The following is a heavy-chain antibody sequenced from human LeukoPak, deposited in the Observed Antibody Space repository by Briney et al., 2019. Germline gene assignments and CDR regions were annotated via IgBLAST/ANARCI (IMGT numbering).Heavy chain of an antibody. D-gene: IGHD3-22*01. CDR1: GFTFSRYW. V-gene: IGHV3-7*03. CDR2: IKEDGSKK. Sequence: GSLRLSCAASGFTFSRYWMSWVRQAPGKGLEWVANIKEDGSKKNYVDSVKGRFTISRDNAENSVYLQMNSLRAEDTALYYCAKGYSSGYYNPFDYWGQGTLVTVSS. CDR3: AKGYSSGYYNPFDY. J-gene: IGHJ4*02.